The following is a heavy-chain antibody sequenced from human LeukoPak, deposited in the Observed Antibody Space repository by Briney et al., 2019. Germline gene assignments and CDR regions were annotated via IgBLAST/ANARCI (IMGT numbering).Heavy chain of an antibody. V-gene: IGHV3-48*02. CDR2: ISSSGSTI. D-gene: IGHD2-21*02. CDR1: GIAFSDYA. CDR3: ARSPYFCGGDCFHFDF. Sequence: GGSLRLSCLASGIAFSDYAMNWVRQAPGKGLEWVSYISSSGSTIYYADSVEGRFTISRDNAKNSLYLQMNSLRDEDTAIYYCARSPYFCGGDCFHFDFWGQGTLVTVSS. J-gene: IGHJ4*02.